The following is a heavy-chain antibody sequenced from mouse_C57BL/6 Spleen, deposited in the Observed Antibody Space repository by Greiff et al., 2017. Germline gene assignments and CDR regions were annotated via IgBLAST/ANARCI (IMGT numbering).Heavy chain of an antibody. J-gene: IGHJ1*03. D-gene: IGHD1-1*01. Sequence: QVQLQQPGAELVKPGASVKMSCKASGYTFTSYWITWVKQRPGQGLEWIGDIYPGSGSTNYNEKFKSKATLTVDTSSRTAYVQLSSLTSEDPAVYYCARDWAITTVVARDWYFGGWGTGTTVTVSS. V-gene: IGHV1-55*01. CDR2: IYPGSGST. CDR1: GYTFTSYW. CDR3: ARDWAITTVVARDWYFGG.